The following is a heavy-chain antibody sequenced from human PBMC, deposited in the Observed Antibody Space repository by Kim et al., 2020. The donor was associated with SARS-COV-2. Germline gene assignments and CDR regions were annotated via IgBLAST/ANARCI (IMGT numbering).Heavy chain of an antibody. CDR3: ARDMEFTYDLPPFDY. Sequence: SETLSLTCTVSGGSISTYYWSWIRQPPGKGLEWIGYIYYSGSTNYNPSLKSRVTMSVDTSKNQFSLKLSSVTAADTAVYYCARDMEFTYDLPPFDYLGQG. CDR2: IYYSGST. V-gene: IGHV4-59*12. D-gene: IGHD3-16*01. J-gene: IGHJ4*02. CDR1: GGSISTYY.